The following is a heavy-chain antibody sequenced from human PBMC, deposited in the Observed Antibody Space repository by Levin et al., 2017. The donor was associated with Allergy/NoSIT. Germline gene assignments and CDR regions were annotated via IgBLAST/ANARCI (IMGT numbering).Heavy chain of an antibody. CDR1: GFTFSDYY. Sequence: GGSLRLSCAASGFTFSDYYMSWIRQAPGKGLEWVSYISSSGSTIYYADSVKGRFTISRDNAKNSLYLQMNSLRAEDTAVYYCARVINADYEIFHDYWGQGTLVTVSS. CDR3: ARVINADYEIFHDY. J-gene: IGHJ4*02. CDR2: ISSSGSTI. D-gene: IGHD3-9*01. V-gene: IGHV3-11*01.